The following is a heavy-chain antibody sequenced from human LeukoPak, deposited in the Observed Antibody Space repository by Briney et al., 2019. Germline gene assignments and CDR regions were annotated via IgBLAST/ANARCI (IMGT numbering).Heavy chain of an antibody. CDR1: GLTFNNYA. D-gene: IGHD5-24*01. CDR3: GRGWAVDF. V-gene: IGHV3-23*01. CDR2: ISDSGESP. Sequence: GGSLRLSCAPSGLTFNNYAMSRVRQTPGKGLEWLSLISDSGESPSDADSAKGRFTISRDNSKSTVFLQMDSLRVEDTAVYYCGRGWAVDFWGQGTLVTVSS. J-gene: IGHJ4*02.